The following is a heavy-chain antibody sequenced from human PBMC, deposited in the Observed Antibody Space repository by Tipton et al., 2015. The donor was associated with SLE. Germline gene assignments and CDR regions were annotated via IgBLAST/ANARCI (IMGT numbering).Heavy chain of an antibody. CDR2: SNHSGAT. CDR3: AGRRRKDGYNSYRSFDL. V-gene: IGHV4-34*01. J-gene: IGHJ2*01. D-gene: IGHD5-24*01. CDR1: GESFSAFF. Sequence: TLSLTCVVYGESFSAFFWNWIRQSPGKGLEWVGESNHSGATNSNPSLKSRVSISVDTSKNQFSLTLTSATAADTAVYYCAGRRRKDGYNSYRSFDLWGRGTLVTVSS.